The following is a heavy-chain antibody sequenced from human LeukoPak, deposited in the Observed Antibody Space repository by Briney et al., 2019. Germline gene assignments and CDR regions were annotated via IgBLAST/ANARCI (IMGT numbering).Heavy chain of an antibody. V-gene: IGHV4-34*01. J-gene: IGHJ6*03. CDR2: INHSGST. CDR3: ARWGYCSSTSCYAPTYYYYYYMDV. Sequence: PSETLSLTCAVYGGSFSGYYWSWIRQPPGKGLEWIGEINHSGSTNYNPSLKSRVTISVDTSKNQFSLKLSSVTAADTAVYYCARWGYCSSTSCYAPTYYYYYYMDVWGKGTTVTISS. D-gene: IGHD2-2*01. CDR1: GGSFSGYY.